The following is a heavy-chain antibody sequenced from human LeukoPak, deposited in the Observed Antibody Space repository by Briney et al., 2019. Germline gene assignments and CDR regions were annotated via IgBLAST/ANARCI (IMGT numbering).Heavy chain of an antibody. J-gene: IGHJ4*02. CDR3: ARDRQAWYTHFDY. V-gene: IGHV3-30-3*01. CDR1: GFTFSSYA. D-gene: IGHD1-14*01. Sequence: PGRSLRLSCAASGFTFSSYAMHWVCQAPGKGLEWVAVISYDGSNKYYADSVKGRFTISRDNSKNTLYLQMNSLRAEDTAVYYCARDRQAWYTHFDYWGQGTLVTVSS. CDR2: ISYDGSNK.